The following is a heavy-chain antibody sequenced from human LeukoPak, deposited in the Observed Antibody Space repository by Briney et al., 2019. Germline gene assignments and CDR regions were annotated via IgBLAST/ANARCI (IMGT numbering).Heavy chain of an antibody. CDR3: ARDAYRGNHWSF. J-gene: IGHJ4*02. V-gene: IGHV1-69*13. D-gene: IGHD1-26*01. CDR2: IIPMFATA. Sequence: SVKVSRKSSGDTFSSYAMNWVRQAPGQGLEWMGGIIPMFATANYAEKFQGRITITADESTTTAYMELSSLRSEDTAVYYCARDAYRGNHWSFWGQGTLVTVSS. CDR1: GDTFSSYA.